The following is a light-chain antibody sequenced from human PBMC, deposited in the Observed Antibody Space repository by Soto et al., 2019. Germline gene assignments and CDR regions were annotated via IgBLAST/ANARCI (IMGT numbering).Light chain of an antibody. J-gene: IGLJ2*01. CDR2: GDN. Sequence: QAVLTQPPSVSGAPGQRVTIPCTGSNSNIGSFYDVHWYQQLPGTVPKLLIYGDNNRPSGVPDRFSGSKSGTSASLAITGLQAEDEADYYCQSYDNSLSHVVFGGGTKLTVL. CDR3: QSYDNSLSHVV. CDR1: NSNIGSFYD. V-gene: IGLV1-40*01.